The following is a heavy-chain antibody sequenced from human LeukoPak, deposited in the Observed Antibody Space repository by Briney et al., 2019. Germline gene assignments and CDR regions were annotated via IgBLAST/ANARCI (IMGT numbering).Heavy chain of an antibody. Sequence: GGSLRLSCVASGFTFSSFWMSWVRQAPGKGLEWVAKIIQDGSEKYYVDSVKGRFTISRDNAKNSVYLQMNSLRDEDTAVYYCVRDPDALDYWGQGTLVTVSS. J-gene: IGHJ4*02. CDR2: IIQDGSEK. CDR1: GFTFSSFW. V-gene: IGHV3-7*01. CDR3: VRDPDALDY.